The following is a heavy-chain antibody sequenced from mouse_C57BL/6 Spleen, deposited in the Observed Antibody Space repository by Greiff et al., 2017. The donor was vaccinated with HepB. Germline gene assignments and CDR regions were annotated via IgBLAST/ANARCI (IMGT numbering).Heavy chain of an antibody. V-gene: IGHV1-64*01. CDR1: GYTFTSYW. CDR3: ARRGLHYFDY. D-gene: IGHD2-4*01. J-gene: IGHJ2*01. Sequence: QVQLQQPGAELVKPGASVKLSCKASGYTFTSYWMHWVKQRPGQGLEWIGMIHPNSGSTNYNEKFKSKATLTVDKSSSTAYMQLSSLTSEDSSVYYCARRGLHYFDYWGQGTTLTVSS. CDR2: IHPNSGST.